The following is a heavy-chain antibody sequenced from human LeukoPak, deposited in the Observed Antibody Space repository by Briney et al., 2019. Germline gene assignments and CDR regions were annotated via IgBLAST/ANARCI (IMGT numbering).Heavy chain of an antibody. J-gene: IGHJ4*02. CDR1: GFTVSSNY. CDR2: IYSGGSS. V-gene: IGHV3-53*01. CDR3: ARVSYYDSSGYYFLSYVDY. D-gene: IGHD3-22*01. Sequence: GGSLRLSCAASGFTVSSNYMSWVRQAPGKGLEWVSVIYSGGSSYYADSVRGRFTISRDNSKNTLYLQMNSLGAEDTAVYYCARVSYYDSSGYYFLSYVDYWGQGTLVTVSS.